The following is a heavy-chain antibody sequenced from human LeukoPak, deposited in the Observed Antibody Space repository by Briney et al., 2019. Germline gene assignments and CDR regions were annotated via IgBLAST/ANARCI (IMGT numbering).Heavy chain of an antibody. V-gene: IGHV4-59*08. CDR1: GSSIGDDY. CDR2: VHSSGNT. J-gene: IGHJ4*02. D-gene: IGHD3-22*01. Sequence: PSETLSLTCTVSGSSIGDDYWSWIRQPPGKAPEWVGYVHSSGNTNYNPSLKSRVTITVDTSKNQFSLRLTSVTAADTAVYFCARQSGNYFIDYFDYWGRGTLVTVSS. CDR3: ARQSGNYFIDYFDY.